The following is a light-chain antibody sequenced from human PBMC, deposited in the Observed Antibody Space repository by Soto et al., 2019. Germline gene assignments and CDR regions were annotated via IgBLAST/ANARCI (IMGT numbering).Light chain of an antibody. CDR1: QAISFY. J-gene: IGKJ4*01. CDR2: GAS. V-gene: IGKV3D-15*01. Sequence: TQSPSSLSASVGDRVTITCRASQAISFYVAWYQQKPGQAPRLLIYGASTRATGIPARFSGSGSGTEFTLAISYLRPEDSAVYFCQQYHDWVTFGGGTKVEI. CDR3: QQYHDWVT.